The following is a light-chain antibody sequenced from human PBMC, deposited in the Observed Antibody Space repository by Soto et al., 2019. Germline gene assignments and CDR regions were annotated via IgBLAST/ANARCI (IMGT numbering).Light chain of an antibody. J-gene: IGKJ2*01. CDR2: MIS. CDR3: MQATQAYT. V-gene: IGKV2-24*01. Sequence: DIVLTPPLLSSPVTLGQPASISCRSSQSLVHSDGHTYLTWLQQRPGQPPRLLIYMISNRFSGVPDRFSGSGAGTDFTLKISRVEADDVGVYYCMQATQAYTFGQGTKLEIK. CDR1: QSLVHSDGHTY.